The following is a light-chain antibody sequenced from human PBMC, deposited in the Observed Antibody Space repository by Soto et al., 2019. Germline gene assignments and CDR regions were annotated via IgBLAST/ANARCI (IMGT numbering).Light chain of an antibody. J-gene: IGLJ1*01. V-gene: IGLV1-44*01. CDR3: ATWDDGLSAYV. CDR1: SSNIGGNT. CDR2: SNS. Sequence: VLTQPPSASGTPGQRVTFSCSGSSSNIGGNTVSWFQHLPRTAPKLLIFSNSQRPSGVPDRFSGAKSGTSASLAISGLQSEDEANYYCATWDDGLSAYVFGTGTKVTV.